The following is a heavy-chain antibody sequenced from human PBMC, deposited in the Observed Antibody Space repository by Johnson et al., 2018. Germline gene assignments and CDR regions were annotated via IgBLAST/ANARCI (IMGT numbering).Heavy chain of an antibody. Sequence: EVQLVQAGGGLVQPGGSLKLSCTASGLTFSGSTVHWVRQASGKGLEWVGRIRSKAHSYATAYAASVNGRFTISRDDSQTTAYLQLNSLQTEDTAGYYWTLCGGESYYYGMDVWGQGTTVTVSS. V-gene: IGHV3-73*01. CDR1: GLTFSGST. CDR3: TLCGGESYYYGMDV. D-gene: IGHD3-10*01. CDR2: IRSKAHSYAT. J-gene: IGHJ6*02.